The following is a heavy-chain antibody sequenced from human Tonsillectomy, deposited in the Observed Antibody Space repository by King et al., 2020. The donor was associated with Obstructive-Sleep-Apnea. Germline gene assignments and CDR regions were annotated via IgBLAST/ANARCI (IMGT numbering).Heavy chain of an antibody. J-gene: IGHJ6*02. CDR3: AREVGEYCTGGSCYWYGMDV. CDR2: ISSSSSYI. D-gene: IGHD2-15*01. CDR1: GFPFSSYS. V-gene: IGHV3-21*01. Sequence: LVESGGGLVKPGGSLRLSCAASGFPFSSYSMNWVRQAPGKGLEWVSSISSSSSYIYYADSVKGRFTISRDNAKNSLYLQMNSLRGEDTAVYYCAREVGEYCTGGSCYWYGMDVWGQGTTVTVSS.